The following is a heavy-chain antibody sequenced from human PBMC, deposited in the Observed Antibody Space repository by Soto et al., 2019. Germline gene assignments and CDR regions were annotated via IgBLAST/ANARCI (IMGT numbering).Heavy chain of an antibody. CDR1: GGTFSSYA. CDR3: ARGRVVRGVDNWFDP. CDR2: IIPIFGTA. V-gene: IGHV1-69*13. J-gene: IGHJ5*02. D-gene: IGHD3-10*01. Sequence: GASVKVSCKASGGTFSSYAISWVRQAPGQGLEWMGGIIPIFGTANYAQKFQGRVTITADESTSTAYMELSSLRSEDTAVYYCARGRVVRGVDNWFDPWGQGTLVTVSS.